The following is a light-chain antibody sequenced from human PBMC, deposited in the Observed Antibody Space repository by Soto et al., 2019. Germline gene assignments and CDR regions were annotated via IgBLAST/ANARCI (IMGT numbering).Light chain of an antibody. V-gene: IGKV1-5*03. Sequence: PSTLSGSVGDRVTITCRASQTISSWLAWYQQKPGKAPKLLIYKASTLESGVTSRFSGSGSGTEFTLTISSLQPDDFTTYYCQHYNSYSWTFGQGTKVDIK. J-gene: IGKJ1*01. CDR1: QTISSW. CDR3: QHYNSYSWT. CDR2: KAS.